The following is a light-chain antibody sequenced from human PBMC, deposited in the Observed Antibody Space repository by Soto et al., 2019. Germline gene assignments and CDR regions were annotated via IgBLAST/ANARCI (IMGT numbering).Light chain of an antibody. CDR3: QQYNSYSR. CDR1: QSISSW. J-gene: IGKJ2*03. CDR2: DAS. V-gene: IGKV1-5*01. Sequence: DIQMTQSPSTLSASVGYRITITCRARQSISSWLAWYQQKPGKAPKLLIYDASSLESGVPSRFSGSGSGTEFTLTISSLQPDDFSTYYCQQYNSYSRYGQGTKLEIK.